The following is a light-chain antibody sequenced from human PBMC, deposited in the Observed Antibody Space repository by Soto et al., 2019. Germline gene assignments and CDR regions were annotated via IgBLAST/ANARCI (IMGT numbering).Light chain of an antibody. V-gene: IGKV1-9*01. CDR1: QGISRS. CDR2: ASS. CDR3: QQLNSYLLLT. J-gene: IGKJ3*01. Sequence: DIQLTQSPSFLSASVGDRVTITCRASQGISRSLAWYQQKPGKAPKLLVYASSTLQSGVPSWFSGSGSGTEFTLTIRSLQPEDLATYYCQQLNSYLLLTLDPWTKVDI.